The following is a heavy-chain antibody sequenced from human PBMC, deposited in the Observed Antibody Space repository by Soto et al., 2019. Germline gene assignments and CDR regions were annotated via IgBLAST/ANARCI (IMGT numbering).Heavy chain of an antibody. J-gene: IGHJ4*02. Sequence: PGGSLRLSCAASGFTFSNAWMSWVRQAPGKGLEWVGRIKSKTDGGTTDYAAPVKGRFTISRDDSKNTLYLQMNSLKTEDTAVYYCTTGPRGYGSGSYYSIDYWGQGTLVTVSS. V-gene: IGHV3-15*01. CDR2: IKSKTDGGTT. CDR1: GFTFSNAW. CDR3: TTGPRGYGSGSYYSIDY. D-gene: IGHD3-10*01.